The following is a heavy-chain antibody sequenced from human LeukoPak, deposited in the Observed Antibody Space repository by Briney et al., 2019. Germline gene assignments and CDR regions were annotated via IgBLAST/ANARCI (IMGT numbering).Heavy chain of an antibody. D-gene: IGHD3-16*02. Sequence: GGSLRLSCAASGFTFSSYAMSWVRQAPGKGLEWVSAISGSGGSTYYADSVKGRFTISRDNSKNTPYLQMNSLRAEDTAVYYCAKGVEMITFGGVIVIPPYFDYWGQGTLVTVSS. V-gene: IGHV3-23*01. CDR3: AKGVEMITFGGVIVIPPYFDY. CDR2: ISGSGGST. CDR1: GFTFSSYA. J-gene: IGHJ4*02.